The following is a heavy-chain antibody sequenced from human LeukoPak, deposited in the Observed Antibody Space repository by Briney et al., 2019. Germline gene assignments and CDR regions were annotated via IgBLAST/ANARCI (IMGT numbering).Heavy chain of an antibody. Sequence: PSETLSLTCTVSGGSIKSYYWSWIRQPPGKGLEWIGYIYYSGSTNYNPSLKSRVTMSVDTSKNQFSLKLSSVTAADTAVYYCASGFRGQLGYFDYWGQGTLVTVSS. J-gene: IGHJ4*02. CDR3: ASGFRGQLGYFDY. CDR2: IYYSGST. CDR1: GGSIKSYY. V-gene: IGHV4-59*12. D-gene: IGHD1-1*01.